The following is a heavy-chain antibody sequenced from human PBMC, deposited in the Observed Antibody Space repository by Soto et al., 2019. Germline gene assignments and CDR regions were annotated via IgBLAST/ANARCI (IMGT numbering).Heavy chain of an antibody. V-gene: IGHV4-31*03. CDR2: IYYSGST. CDR1: GGSISSGGYY. J-gene: IGHJ3*02. Sequence: QVQLQESGPGLVKPSQTLSLTCTVSGGSISSGGYYWSWIRQHPGKGLEWIGYIYYSGSTCYNPSLKSRVTISVDTSKNQFSLKLSSVTAADTAVYYCARASRMITFGGVIVTAFDIWGQGTMVTVSS. CDR3: ARASRMITFGGVIVTAFDI. D-gene: IGHD3-16*02.